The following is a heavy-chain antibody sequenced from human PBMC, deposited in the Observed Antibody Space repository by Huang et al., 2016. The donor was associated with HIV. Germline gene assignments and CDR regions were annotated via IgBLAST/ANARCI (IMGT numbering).Heavy chain of an antibody. V-gene: IGHV5-51*01. CDR1: GYRFRSNW. CDR2: IYPGDSDT. D-gene: IGHD3-10*01. Sequence: EVQLVQSGAEVKKPGESLKISCKGSGYRFRSNWIGWGRQMPGKGREWMGIIYPGDSDTRYSPSFQCQVTISADKSINTAYLQWSSLKASDTAMYYCARLIGSPSFYYGLDVWGQGTTVTVSS. CDR3: ARLIGSPSFYYGLDV. J-gene: IGHJ6*02.